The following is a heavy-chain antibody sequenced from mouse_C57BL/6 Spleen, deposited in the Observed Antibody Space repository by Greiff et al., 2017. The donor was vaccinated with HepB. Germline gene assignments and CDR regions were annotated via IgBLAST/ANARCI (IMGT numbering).Heavy chain of an antibody. CDR1: GYTFTSYW. J-gene: IGHJ2*01. CDR3: ARNGDGYLDY. CDR2: TDPSDSYT. Sequence: QVQLQQPGAELVRPGTSVKLSCKASGYTFTSYWMHWVKQRPGQGLEWIGVTDPSDSYTNYNQTFKGKATLTVDTSSSTAYMQLSSLASEDSAVYYCARNGDGYLDYWGQGTTLTVSS. V-gene: IGHV1-59*01. D-gene: IGHD2-3*01.